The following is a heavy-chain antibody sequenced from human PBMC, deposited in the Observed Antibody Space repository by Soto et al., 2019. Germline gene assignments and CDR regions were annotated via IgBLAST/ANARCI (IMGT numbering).Heavy chain of an antibody. V-gene: IGHV4-59*01. J-gene: IGHJ4*02. CDR2: IYYSGST. CDR3: ARAGDSSGYYASLIDY. CDR1: GGSISSYY. Sequence: SETLSLTCTVSGGSISSYYWSWIRQPPGKGLEWIGYIYYSGSTNYNPSLKSRVTISVDTSKNQFSLKLSSVTAADTAVYYCARAGDSSGYYASLIDYWGQGTLVTVSS. D-gene: IGHD3-22*01.